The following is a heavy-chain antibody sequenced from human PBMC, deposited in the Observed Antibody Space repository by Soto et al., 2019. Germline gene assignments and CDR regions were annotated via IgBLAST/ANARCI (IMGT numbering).Heavy chain of an antibody. CDR3: AKDRGDGAY. CDR1: GFSFSTYA. Sequence: EVQLLESGGGLIQPAGSLRLSCAASGFSFSTYAMSWVRQAPGKGLEWVSTISDRGDIIYYADSVKGRFTISRDNSRNPLYLQMKSLRAEITAIYYCAKDRGDGAYWGRGTLVTVAS. V-gene: IGHV3-23*01. D-gene: IGHD3-10*01. CDR2: ISDRGDII. J-gene: IGHJ4*02.